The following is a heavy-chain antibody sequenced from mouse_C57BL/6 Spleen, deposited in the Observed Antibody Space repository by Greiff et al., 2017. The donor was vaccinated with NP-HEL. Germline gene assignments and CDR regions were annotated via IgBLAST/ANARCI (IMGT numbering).Heavy chain of an antibody. D-gene: IGHD1-1*02. J-gene: IGHJ4*01. Sequence: QVQLQQPGTELVKPGASVKLSCKASGYTFTSYWMHWVKQRPGQGLEWIGYINPRNGGTNYNEKFKSKATLTVDKSSSTAYMQLSSLTSEDSAVYYCARWWRLPLYAMDYWGQGTSVTVSS. CDR2: INPRNGGT. CDR1: GYTFTSYW. CDR3: ARWWRLPLYAMDY. V-gene: IGHV1-53*01.